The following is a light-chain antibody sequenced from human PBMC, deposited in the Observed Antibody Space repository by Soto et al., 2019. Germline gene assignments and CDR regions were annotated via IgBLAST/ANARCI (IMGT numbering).Light chain of an antibody. CDR1: QAIRGA. V-gene: IGKV1-13*02. J-gene: IGKJ5*01. Sequence: AIQVTQSPSSLSASVGDRVTMTCRASQAIRGALAWYQQKSGKPPNLLIYDVSTLEGWVPSRFSGSGSGTEFTLTISSLQPEDFGTYYYQQFNSYPITFGHGTRLEIK. CDR2: DVS. CDR3: QQFNSYPIT.